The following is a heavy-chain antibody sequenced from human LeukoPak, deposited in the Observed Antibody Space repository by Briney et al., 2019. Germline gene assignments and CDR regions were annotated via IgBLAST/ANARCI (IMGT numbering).Heavy chain of an antibody. D-gene: IGHD1-14*01. CDR1: GFTFSSYA. CDR3: AKGRYLYYFDY. V-gene: IGHV3-23*01. Sequence: SGGSLRLSCAASGFTFSSYAMSWVRQAPGKGLEWVSVISDNGGSTYYADSVKGRFTISRDNSKNTLYLQMSSLRAEGTAVYYCAKGRYLYYFDYWGQGTLVTVSS. J-gene: IGHJ4*02. CDR2: ISDNGGST.